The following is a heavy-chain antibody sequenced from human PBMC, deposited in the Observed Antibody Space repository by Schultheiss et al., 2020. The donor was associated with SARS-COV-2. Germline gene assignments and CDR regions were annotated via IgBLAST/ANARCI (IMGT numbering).Heavy chain of an antibody. Sequence: SETLSLTCAVSGYSISSSNWWGWIRQPPGKGLEWIGYIYYSGSTYYNPSLKSRVTMSVDTSKNQFSLKLSSVTAADTAVYYCARLGIQLWSNWFDPWGQGTLVTVSS. CDR1: GYSISSSNW. J-gene: IGHJ5*02. CDR3: ARLGIQLWSNWFDP. CDR2: IYYSGST. V-gene: IGHV4-28*01. D-gene: IGHD5-18*01.